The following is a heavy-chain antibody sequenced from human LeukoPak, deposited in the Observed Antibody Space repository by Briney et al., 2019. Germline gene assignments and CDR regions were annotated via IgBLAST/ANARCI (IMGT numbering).Heavy chain of an antibody. J-gene: IGHJ4*02. D-gene: IGHD3-22*01. CDR1: GGTFSSYA. Sequence: ASVKVSCKASGGTFSSYAISWVRQAPGQGLEWMGGIIPIFGTANYAQKFQGRVTITADKSTSTAYMELSSLRSEDTAVYYCARDSLYYYDSSGYPYWGQGTLVTVSS. CDR2: IIPIFGTA. V-gene: IGHV1-69*06. CDR3: ARDSLYYYDSSGYPY.